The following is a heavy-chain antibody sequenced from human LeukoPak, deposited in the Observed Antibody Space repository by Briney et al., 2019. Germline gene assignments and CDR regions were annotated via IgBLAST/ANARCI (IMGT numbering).Heavy chain of an antibody. CDR2: IYYSGST. Sequence: PSETLSLTCTVSGGSISSYHWSWLRQPPGTGLEWLGYIYYSGSTNYNPSLKSPVTISVDTSKSQFSLKLNSVTAADTAVYYCARGPYSSGYFNTWGQGILVTVSS. CDR1: GGSISSYH. J-gene: IGHJ4*02. CDR3: ARGPYSSGYFNT. D-gene: IGHD3-22*01. V-gene: IGHV4-59*01.